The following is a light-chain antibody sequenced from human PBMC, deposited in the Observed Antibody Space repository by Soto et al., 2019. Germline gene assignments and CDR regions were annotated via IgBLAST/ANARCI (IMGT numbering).Light chain of an antibody. CDR2: AAS. CDR3: QQLNSYPIT. Sequence: DIQLTQSPSFLSASVGDRVTITCRASQGISSYLAWSQQKPGKAPKLLIYAASTLQSGVPSRFRGSGSGTEFTLTISSLQPEDFATYYCQQLNSYPITFGQGTRLEIK. CDR1: QGISSY. V-gene: IGKV1-9*01. J-gene: IGKJ5*01.